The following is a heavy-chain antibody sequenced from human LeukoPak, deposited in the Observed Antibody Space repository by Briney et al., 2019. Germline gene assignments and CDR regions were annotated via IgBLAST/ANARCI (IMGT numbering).Heavy chain of an antibody. J-gene: IGHJ6*02. Sequence: GGSLRLSCAASGFTFSSYEMNWVRQAPGKGLEWVSYISSSGSTIYYADSVKGRFTISGDNAKNSLYLQMNSLRAEDTAVYYCARASYYDILTGYYHPYGMDVWGQGTTVTVSS. CDR1: GFTFSSYE. D-gene: IGHD3-9*01. V-gene: IGHV3-48*03. CDR2: ISSSGSTI. CDR3: ARASYYDILTGYYHPYGMDV.